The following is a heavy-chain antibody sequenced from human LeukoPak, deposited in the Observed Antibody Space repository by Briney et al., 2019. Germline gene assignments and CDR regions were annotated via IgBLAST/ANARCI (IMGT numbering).Heavy chain of an antibody. J-gene: IGHJ4*02. CDR1: GFTVITNG. V-gene: IGHV3-53*01. D-gene: IGHD1-14*01. CDR2: LYSDCNT. CDR3: ARGVEPLAANTLAY. Sequence: GGSLRLSCAASGFTVITNGMTWVRQAPGKGLEWVSVLYSDCNTKYADSVQGRFTISRDNSKNTLYLEMNSLSPDDTAVYYCARGVEPLAANTLAYWGQGTLVTVSS.